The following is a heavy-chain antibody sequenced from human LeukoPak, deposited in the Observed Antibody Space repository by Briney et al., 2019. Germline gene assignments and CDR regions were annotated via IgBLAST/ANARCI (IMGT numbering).Heavy chain of an antibody. CDR3: AREKIVGATSDY. D-gene: IGHD1-26*01. CDR2: ISYDGSNK. Sequence: GGSLRLSCAASGFTFSSYAMHWVRQAPGKGLEWVAVISYDGSNKYYADSVKGRFTISRDNSKNTLYLQMNSLRAEDTAVYYCAREKIVGATSDYWGQGTLVTVSS. V-gene: IGHV3-30*04. J-gene: IGHJ4*02. CDR1: GFTFSSYA.